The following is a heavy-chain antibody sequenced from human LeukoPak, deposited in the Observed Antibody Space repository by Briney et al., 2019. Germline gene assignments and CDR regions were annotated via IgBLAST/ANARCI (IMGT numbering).Heavy chain of an antibody. J-gene: IGHJ4*02. CDR2: IYYSGST. V-gene: IGHV4-59*02. D-gene: IGHD3-22*01. CDR3: AGRPYYSDSSACDY. Sequence: SETLSLTCTVSGGSVSTYYWSWIWQPPGKGLEWIGYIYYSGSTNYNPSLKSRVTMSVDTSKNQFSLKLSSVTAADTAVYYCAGRPYYSDSSACDYWGQGTLVTVSS. CDR1: GGSVSTYY.